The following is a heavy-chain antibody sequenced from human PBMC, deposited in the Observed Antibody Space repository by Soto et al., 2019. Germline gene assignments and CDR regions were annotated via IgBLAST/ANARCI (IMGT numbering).Heavy chain of an antibody. J-gene: IGHJ6*02. CDR1: GYTFTSYA. D-gene: IGHD2-15*01. CDR2: INAGNGNT. Sequence: VASVKVSCKASGYTFTSYAMHWVRQAPGQRLEWMGWINAGNGNTKYSQKFQGRVTITRDTSASTAYMELSSLRSEDTAVYYCAREVVVVVAATLHYYYYYGMDVWGQGTTVTVSS. V-gene: IGHV1-3*01. CDR3: AREVVVVVAATLHYYYYYGMDV.